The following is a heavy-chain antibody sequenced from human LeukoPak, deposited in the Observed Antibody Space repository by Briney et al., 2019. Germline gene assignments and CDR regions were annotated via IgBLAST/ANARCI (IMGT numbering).Heavy chain of an antibody. Sequence: GGSLRLSCAVSGLTFSNFWMHWVRHAPGKGLVWVSGIDSDGSTTRYADSVKGRFTISRDNAKNSLYLQMDSLRAEDTALYYCTKADGSSWHFDYWGQGSLVTVSS. CDR3: TKADGSSWHFDY. CDR2: IDSDGSTT. J-gene: IGHJ4*02. D-gene: IGHD6-13*01. CDR1: GLTFSNFW. V-gene: IGHV3-74*01.